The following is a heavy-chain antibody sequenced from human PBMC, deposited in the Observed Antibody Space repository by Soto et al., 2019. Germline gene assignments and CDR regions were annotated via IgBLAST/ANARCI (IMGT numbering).Heavy chain of an antibody. J-gene: IGHJ5*02. CDR1: GFTFSSYA. Sequence: GGSLRLSCAASGFTFSSYAMSWFGQAPGKGLEWVSAISGSGGSTYYADSVKGRFTISRDNSKNTLYLQMNSLRAEDTAVYYCAKDPRYSSGWNWFDPWGQGTLVTVS. V-gene: IGHV3-23*01. CDR2: ISGSGGST. CDR3: AKDPRYSSGWNWFDP. D-gene: IGHD6-19*01.